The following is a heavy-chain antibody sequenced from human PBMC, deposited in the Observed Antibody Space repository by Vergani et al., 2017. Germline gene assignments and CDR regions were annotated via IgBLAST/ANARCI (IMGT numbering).Heavy chain of an antibody. CDR3: ARANRGAFDI. Sequence: QVQLQESGPGLVKPSQTLSLTCTVSGGSISSGSYYWSWIRQPAGKGLEWIGRIYTSGSTNYNPSLKSRVTISVATSKNQFSLKLSSVTAADTAVYYCARANRGAFDIWGQGTMVTVSS. J-gene: IGHJ3*02. CDR1: GGSISSGSYY. CDR2: IYTSGST. V-gene: IGHV4-61*02. D-gene: IGHD3-10*01.